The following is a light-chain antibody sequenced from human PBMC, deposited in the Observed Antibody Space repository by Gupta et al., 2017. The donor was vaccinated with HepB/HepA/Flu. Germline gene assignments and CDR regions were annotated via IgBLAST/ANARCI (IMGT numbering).Light chain of an antibody. CDR3: TSDGMISTHVL. CDR1: SSHVGGSNY. V-gene: IGLV2-14*03. Sequence: QSALTQPASVSGSPGQTITIPCTGTSSHVGGSNYLSWYQQHPGKSPQLLIFDVNNRPSAISDRFSGSKSGNTASLTISGLQIEEEADYYCTSDGMISTHVLFGGGTKVTVL. CDR2: DVN. J-gene: IGLJ2*01.